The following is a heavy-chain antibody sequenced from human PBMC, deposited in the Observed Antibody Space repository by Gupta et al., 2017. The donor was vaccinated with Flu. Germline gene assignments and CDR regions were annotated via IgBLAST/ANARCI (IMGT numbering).Heavy chain of an antibody. CDR2: IYSSGGAT. CDR1: GFTFSSYA. J-gene: IGHJ4*02. CDR3: VKGISSLGDY. D-gene: IGHD2-2*01. Sequence: EVQLLESGGSLVQPGGSLRLSWVTSGFTFSSYAMTWVRQTPGKGLEWVSSIYSSGGATFYADSVKGRFTISRDNSRNTLYLQMDSLRAEDTAIYYCVKGISSLGDYWGQGTLVAVSS. V-gene: IGHV3-23*01.